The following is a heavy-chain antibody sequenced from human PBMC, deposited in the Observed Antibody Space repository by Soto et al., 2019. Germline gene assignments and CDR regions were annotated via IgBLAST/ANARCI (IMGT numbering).Heavy chain of an antibody. CDR3: TTTPLWYYYESVTYRQTVATDF. CDR1: GFNFTNAW. J-gene: IGHJ4*02. Sequence: EGQLVESGGGFVKPGGSLSLSCEASGFNFTNAWMTWIRQAPGKGLEWVGRIKSNADGGATDYAAPVRGRFTISRDDSTHTLSLQMHILKTKDTAFYYCTTTPLWYYYESVTYRQTVATDFWGQRTLGTVSS. V-gene: IGHV3-15*07. CDR2: IKSNADGGAT. D-gene: IGHD3-22*01.